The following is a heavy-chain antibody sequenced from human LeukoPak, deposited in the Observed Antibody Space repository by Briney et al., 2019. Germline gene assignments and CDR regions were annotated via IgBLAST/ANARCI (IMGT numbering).Heavy chain of an antibody. J-gene: IGHJ4*02. Sequence: GRSLRLSCVASGLTFSNSAMHWVRQAPGKGLEWVAFISYDGVISYDGSNKYYADSVKGRFTISRDNSKNTLYLQMNNLRAEDTAVYYCARDRGRSSDWTAVDYWGQGTLVTVSS. CDR1: GLTFSNSA. CDR2: ISYDGSNK. D-gene: IGHD6-19*01. V-gene: IGHV3-30*04. CDR3: ARDRGRSSDWTAVDY.